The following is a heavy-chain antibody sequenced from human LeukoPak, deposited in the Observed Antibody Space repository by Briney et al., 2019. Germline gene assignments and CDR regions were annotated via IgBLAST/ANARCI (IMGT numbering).Heavy chain of an antibody. CDR2: IYYSGST. CDR3: ARAVYYYGSGSYYNRLRFWFDP. CDR1: GGSISSSSYY. J-gene: IGHJ5*02. Sequence: PSETLSLTCTVSGGSISSSSYYWGWIRQPPGKGLEWIGSIYYSGSTYYNPSLKSRVTISVDTSKNQFSLKLSSVTAADTAVYYCARAVYYYGSGSYYNRLRFWFDPLGQGTLVTVSS. D-gene: IGHD3-10*01. V-gene: IGHV4-39*01.